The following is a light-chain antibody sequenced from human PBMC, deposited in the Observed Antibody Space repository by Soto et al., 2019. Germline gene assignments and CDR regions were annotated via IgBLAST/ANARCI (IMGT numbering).Light chain of an antibody. CDR3: HQYDSYSQA. Sequence: MHRAQAPSPQTAALVDKVTITCRASQNISSWLAWYQQKPGKAPKVLIYKASTLKSGVPSRFSGSGSGTEFTLTISSLQPEDFATYYCHQYDSYSQAFGQGTKVDIK. V-gene: IGKV1-5*03. CDR2: KAS. CDR1: QNISSW. J-gene: IGKJ1*01.